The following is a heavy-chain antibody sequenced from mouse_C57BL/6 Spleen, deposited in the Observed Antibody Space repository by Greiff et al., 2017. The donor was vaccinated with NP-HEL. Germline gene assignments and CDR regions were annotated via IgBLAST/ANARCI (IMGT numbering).Heavy chain of an antibody. CDR2: INPNNGGT. CDR3: ARSDYDYDEGAMDY. J-gene: IGHJ4*01. Sequence: EVKLQQSGPELVKPGASVKISCKASGYTFTDYYMNWVKQSHGKSLEWIGDINPNNGGTSYNQKFKGKATLTVDKSSSTAYMELRSLTSEDSAVYYCARSDYDYDEGAMDYWGQGTSVTVSS. CDR1: GYTFTDYY. V-gene: IGHV1-26*01. D-gene: IGHD2-4*01.